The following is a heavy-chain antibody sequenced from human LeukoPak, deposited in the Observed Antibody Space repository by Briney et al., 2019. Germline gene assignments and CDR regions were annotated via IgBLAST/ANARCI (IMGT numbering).Heavy chain of an antibody. CDR2: IYYSGST. D-gene: IGHD2-2*01. J-gene: IGHJ6*03. CDR1: GGSISSGGYY. CDR3: ARSVPAAIKDYYYYYMDV. Sequence: SETLSLTCTVSGGSISSGGYYWGWIRQPPGKGLEWIGSIYYSGSTYYNPSLKSRVTISVDTSKNQFSLKLSSVTAADTAVYYCARSVPAAIKDYYYYYMDVWGKGTTVTVSS. V-gene: IGHV4-39*07.